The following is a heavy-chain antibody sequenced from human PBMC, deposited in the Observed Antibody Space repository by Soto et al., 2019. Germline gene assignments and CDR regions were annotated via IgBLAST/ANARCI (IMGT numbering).Heavy chain of an antibody. D-gene: IGHD3-10*01. CDR3: ARDQESITDRILQY. Sequence: ASVKVSCKASGDTFASFGFSWVRQAPGQGLEWLGWISAYNGNTHYAQKVRDRVTLSTDTSTNTAYMELRSLTSDDTAVYYCARDQESITDRILQYWGQGTRVTVSS. CDR2: ISAYNGNT. V-gene: IGHV1-18*01. J-gene: IGHJ4*02. CDR1: GDTFASFG.